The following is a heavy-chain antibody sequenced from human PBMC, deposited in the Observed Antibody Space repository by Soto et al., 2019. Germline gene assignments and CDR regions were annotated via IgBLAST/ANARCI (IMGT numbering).Heavy chain of an antibody. Sequence: LSLTCTVSGGSISSGGYYWSWIRQHPGKGLEWIGYIYYSGSTYYNPSLKSRVTISVDTSKNQFSLKLSSVTAADTAVYYCARVWYYGSGSYSPSNYYYYGMDVWGQGTTVTVSS. CDR3: ARVWYYGSGSYSPSNYYYYGMDV. V-gene: IGHV4-31*03. D-gene: IGHD3-10*01. J-gene: IGHJ6*02. CDR1: GGSISSGGYY. CDR2: IYYSGST.